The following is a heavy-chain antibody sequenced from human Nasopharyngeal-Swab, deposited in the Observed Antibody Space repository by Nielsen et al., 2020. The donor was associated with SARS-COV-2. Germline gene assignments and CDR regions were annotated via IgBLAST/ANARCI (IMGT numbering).Heavy chain of an antibody. Sequence: GASLKISCAASGFSFSIYSMNWVRQAPGKGLEWVSYITNSSRNKYYADSVKGRFIVSRDNAKNVLYLQMNSLRAEDTAVYYCARGYGYGLGLTWGDSWGQGSLVTVSS. CDR3: ARGYGYGLGLTWGDS. D-gene: IGHD5-18*01. CDR2: ITNSSRNK. CDR1: GFSFSIYS. V-gene: IGHV3-48*04. J-gene: IGHJ4*02.